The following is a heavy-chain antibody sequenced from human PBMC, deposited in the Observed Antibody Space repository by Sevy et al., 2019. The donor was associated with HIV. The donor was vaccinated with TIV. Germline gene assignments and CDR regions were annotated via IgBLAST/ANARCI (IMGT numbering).Heavy chain of an antibody. V-gene: IGHV5-51*01. CDR1: GYSFTTYW. CDR2: IYPGDSDT. Sequence: GESLKISCKASGYSFTTYWIAWVRQMPGKGLEWMGIIYPGDSDTSYSPSIQGQVTISVDKYITTANLQWSSLKASDTATYYCARLAAAGTLPPELVQARWFDPWGQGTQVTVSS. D-gene: IGHD6-13*01. CDR3: ARLAAAGTLPPELVQARWFDP. J-gene: IGHJ5*01.